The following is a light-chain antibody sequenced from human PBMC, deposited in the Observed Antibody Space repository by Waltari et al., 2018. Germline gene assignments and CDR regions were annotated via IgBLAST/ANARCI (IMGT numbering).Light chain of an antibody. Sequence: QSALTQPTSVSGSPGQSITISCTGTSRDVGCYNYVSWYQQYPGKVPQLLIYDVSNRPSGVSSRFSGSKSGNTASLTISGLQADDEADYYCNSYTGSSSWVFGGGTKLTVL. J-gene: IGLJ3*02. V-gene: IGLV2-14*01. CDR1: SRDVGCYNY. CDR2: DVS. CDR3: NSYTGSSSWV.